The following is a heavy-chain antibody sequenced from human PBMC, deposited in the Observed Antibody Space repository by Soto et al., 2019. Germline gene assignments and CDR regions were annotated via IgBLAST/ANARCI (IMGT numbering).Heavy chain of an antibody. J-gene: IGHJ4*02. Sequence: EVQLLESGGGVVQPGGSLRLSCVASGFNFKKFAMAWVRQAPGEGLEWVSGRSCCGGSTSYADSVKGRFSTARDDSKNTLSLQMNGLRVEDTAQDFCAKADGEQWLIPHLDHWGQGTLVTVSS. V-gene: IGHV3-23*01. CDR2: RSCCGGST. CDR1: GFNFKKFA. D-gene: IGHD6-19*01. CDR3: AKADGEQWLIPHLDH.